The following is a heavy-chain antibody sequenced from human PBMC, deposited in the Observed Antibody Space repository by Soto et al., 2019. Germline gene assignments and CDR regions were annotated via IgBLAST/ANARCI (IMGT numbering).Heavy chain of an antibody. D-gene: IGHD2-21*01. CDR3: AKDAVYNDGLWLMDS. V-gene: IGHV3-23*01. CDR2: VVGSGGEI. J-gene: IGHJ5*02. Sequence: GGSLRLSCAASGFTISTYAMTWVRQSPGKGLECVSGVVGSGGEIYYADSVKGRFTISKDNSKNTLYLQMNSLRDEDTAVYYCAKDAVYNDGLWLMDSWGQGTLVTVSS. CDR1: GFTISTYA.